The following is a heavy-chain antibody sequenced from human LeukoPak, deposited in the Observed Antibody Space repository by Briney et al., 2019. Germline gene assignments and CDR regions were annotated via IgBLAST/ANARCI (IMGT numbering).Heavy chain of an antibody. CDR1: GFTFSSYW. Sequence: GGSLRLSCAASGFTFSSYWMSWVRQAPGRGLEWVANIKQDGSEKYYVDSVKGRFTISRDNAKNSLYLQMNSLRAEDTAVYYCARAVAGYCSGGSCYSFGYWGQGTLVTVSS. J-gene: IGHJ4*02. V-gene: IGHV3-7*01. CDR2: IKQDGSEK. CDR3: ARAVAGYCSGGSCYSFGY. D-gene: IGHD2-15*01.